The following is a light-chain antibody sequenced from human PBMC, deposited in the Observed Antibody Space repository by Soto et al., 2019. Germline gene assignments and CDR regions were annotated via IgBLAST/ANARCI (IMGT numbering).Light chain of an antibody. V-gene: IGKV3-11*01. CDR1: QIFSSTS. J-gene: IGKJ1*01. CDR2: DAS. CDR3: HERSNGSRGT. Sequence: LTQCPGPLSLSPGERATLSCRAIQIFSSTSLAWYQQKPGHDPRLLIYDASNRATGIPARFSGSRSGTDFTLTISSRVAEDFSVYYCHERSNGSRGTFGQGTKVDI.